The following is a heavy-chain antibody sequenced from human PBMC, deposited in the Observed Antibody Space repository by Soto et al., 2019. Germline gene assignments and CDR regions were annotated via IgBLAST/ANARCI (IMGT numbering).Heavy chain of an antibody. CDR2: ISYDGSNK. V-gene: IGHV3-30-3*01. J-gene: IGHJ5*02. CDR3: ASPGGGFGGNWFDP. D-gene: IGHD3-10*01. Sequence: QVPLVESGGGVVQPGRSLRLSCAASGFTFSSYAMHWVRQAPGKGLEWVAVISYDGSNKYYADSVKGRFTISRDNSKNTLYLQMNSLRAEDTAVYYCASPGGGFGGNWFDPWGQGTLVTVSS. CDR1: GFTFSSYA.